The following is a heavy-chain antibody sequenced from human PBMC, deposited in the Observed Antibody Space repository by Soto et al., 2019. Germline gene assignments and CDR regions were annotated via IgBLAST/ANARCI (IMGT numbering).Heavy chain of an antibody. Sequence: QVQLVQSGAEVKKPGSSVKVSCKASGGTFSSYAISWVRQAPGQGLAWMGGISPIFGTANYAQKFQGRVTITADKSTSTAYMELSSLRSEDTAVYYCASCHWPYYYDSSDPSAAIYWYFDLWGRGTLVTVSS. CDR2: ISPIFGTA. CDR3: ASCHWPYYYDSSDPSAAIYWYFDL. J-gene: IGHJ2*01. V-gene: IGHV1-69*06. CDR1: GGTFSSYA. D-gene: IGHD3-22*01.